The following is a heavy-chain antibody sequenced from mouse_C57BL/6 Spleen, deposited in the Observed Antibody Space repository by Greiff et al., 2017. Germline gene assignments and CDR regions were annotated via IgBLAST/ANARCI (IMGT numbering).Heavy chain of an antibody. CDR3: ARVWERGYYFDY. CDR2: ISYDGSN. J-gene: IGHJ2*01. V-gene: IGHV3-6*01. Sequence: ESGPGLVKPSQSLSLTCSVTGYSITSGYYWNWIRQFPGNKLEWMGYISYDGSNNYNPSLKNRISITRDTSKNQFFLKLNSVTTEDTATYYCARVWERGYYFDYWGQGTTLTVSS. CDR1: GYSITSGYY. D-gene: IGHD4-1*01.